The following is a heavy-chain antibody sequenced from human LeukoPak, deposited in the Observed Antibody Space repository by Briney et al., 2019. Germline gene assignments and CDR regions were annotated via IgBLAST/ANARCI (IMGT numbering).Heavy chain of an antibody. CDR1: GFIFSNYA. CDR2: ITGSGDGA. CDR3: TKEAAAGLVDWFDP. V-gene: IGHV3-23*01. D-gene: IGHD6-13*01. J-gene: IGHJ5*02. Sequence: PGGSLRLSCAASGFIFSNYALMWVRQAPGKGLEWVSSITGSGDGAFYADSVKGRFSLSRDNSKNMLYLQMYSLGAEDTAIYYCTKEAAAGLVDWFDPWGQGTLVTVSS.